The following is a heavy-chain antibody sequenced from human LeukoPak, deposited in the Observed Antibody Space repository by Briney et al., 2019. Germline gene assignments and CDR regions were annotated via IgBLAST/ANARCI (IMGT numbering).Heavy chain of an antibody. J-gene: IGHJ4*02. CDR3: ARHLAPGHYYDSSGPLEN. D-gene: IGHD3-22*01. Sequence: PSETLSLTCTVSGGSISSGGYYWSWIRQHPGKGLEWIGYIYYSGSTNYNPSLKSRVTISVDTSKNQFSLKLSSVTAADTAVYYCARHLAPGHYYDSSGPLENWGQGTLVTVSS. V-gene: IGHV4-61*08. CDR2: IYYSGST. CDR1: GGSISSGGYY.